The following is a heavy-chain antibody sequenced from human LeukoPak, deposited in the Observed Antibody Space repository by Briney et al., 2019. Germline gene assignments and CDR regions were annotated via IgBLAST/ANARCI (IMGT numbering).Heavy chain of an antibody. CDR3: ANDWNAPVGV. CDR1: GFSFSSHG. V-gene: IGHV3-30*18. CDR2: ISYEGSNE. J-gene: IGHJ6*02. D-gene: IGHD1-1*01. Sequence: GGSLRLSCAASGFSFSSHGMHWVRRAPGTGLEWVAVISYEGSNEYYADSVKGRFTISRDNSKNMLYLQMNSLRGEDTAIYYCANDWNAPVGVWGQGTTVIVSS.